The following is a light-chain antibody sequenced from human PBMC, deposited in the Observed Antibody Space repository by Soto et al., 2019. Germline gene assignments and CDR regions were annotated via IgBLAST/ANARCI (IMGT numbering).Light chain of an antibody. CDR2: EVH. Sequence: QSALTQPPSASGSPGQSVTISCTGTSNDVGGYNYVSWYQQSPGKAPKLMIYEVHKRPSGVPDRFSGSKSGNTASLTVSGLQAADEADYYCTSYTSNTALVFGTGTKVTVL. CDR3: TSYTSNTALV. CDR1: SNDVGGYNY. V-gene: IGLV2-8*01. J-gene: IGLJ1*01.